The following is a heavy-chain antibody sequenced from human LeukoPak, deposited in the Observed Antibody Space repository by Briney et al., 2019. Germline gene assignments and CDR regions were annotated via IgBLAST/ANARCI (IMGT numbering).Heavy chain of an antibody. CDR3: ARDLGYYYDSSGYYPIDY. CDR2: ISYDGSNK. J-gene: IGHJ4*02. D-gene: IGHD3-22*01. V-gene: IGHV3-30-3*01. CDR1: GFTFSSYA. Sequence: GGSLRLSCAASGFTFSSYAMHWVRQAPGKGLEWVAVISYDGSNKYYADSVKGRFTISRDNSKNTLYLQMNSLRAEDTAVYYCARDLGYYYDSSGYYPIDYWGQGTLVTVSS.